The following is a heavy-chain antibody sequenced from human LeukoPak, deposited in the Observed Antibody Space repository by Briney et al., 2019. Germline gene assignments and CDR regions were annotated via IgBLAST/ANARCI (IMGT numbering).Heavy chain of an antibody. J-gene: IGHJ4*02. Sequence: ASAKVSCKASGYIFTGQFIHWVRQAPGQGLEWMAMYNPNSGDTTFSQRFQDRVTMTRDTSVNTAFMELRRLTSDDTAVYYCARGGPRGNGFDYWGQGTLVSVSS. CDR1: GYIFTGQF. D-gene: IGHD6-25*01. V-gene: IGHV1-2*02. CDR3: ARGGPRGNGFDY. CDR2: YNPNSGDT.